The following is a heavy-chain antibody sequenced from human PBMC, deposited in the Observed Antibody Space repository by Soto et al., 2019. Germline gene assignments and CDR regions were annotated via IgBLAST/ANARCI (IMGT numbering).Heavy chain of an antibody. Sequence: EVQLLESGGGLVQPGGSLRLSCAASGFTFSSYAMSWVRQAPGKGLEWVSAISGSGGSTYYADSVKGRFTISRDNSKITLYLQMNSLRAEDTAVYYCAKDEGQGSSGMRPFDYWGQGTLVTVSS. D-gene: IGHD3-22*01. CDR1: GFTFSSYA. J-gene: IGHJ4*02. CDR2: ISGSGGST. CDR3: AKDEGQGSSGMRPFDY. V-gene: IGHV3-23*01.